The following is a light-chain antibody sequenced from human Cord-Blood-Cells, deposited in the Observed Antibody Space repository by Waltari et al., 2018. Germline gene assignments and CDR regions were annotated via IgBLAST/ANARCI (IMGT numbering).Light chain of an antibody. CDR3: QQSYSTPRT. CDR2: SAS. V-gene: IGKV1-39*01. CDR1: QSISSY. Sequence: DVQMTQYPSSLPASVGDRVTITRRASQSISSYLKWYQQKPGKAPNLLIQSASSLQSGVPSRFSGSGSGTDFTLTISSLQPEDFATYYCQQSYSTPRTFGGGTKVEIK. J-gene: IGKJ4*01.